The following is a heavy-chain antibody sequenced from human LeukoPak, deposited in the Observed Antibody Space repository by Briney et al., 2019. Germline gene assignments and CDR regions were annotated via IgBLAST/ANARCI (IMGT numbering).Heavy chain of an antibody. Sequence: SGTLSLTFAVSGGSISSSNWWSWVRQPPGKGLEWIGEIYHSGSTNYNPSLKSRVTISRDSAKNQFSLKLSSVTAADTAVYYCAREPRPLYDYVWGSRDYWGRGTLVTVSS. V-gene: IGHV4-4*02. D-gene: IGHD3-16*01. CDR1: GGSISSSNW. CDR2: IYHSGST. J-gene: IGHJ4*02. CDR3: AREPRPLYDYVWGSRDY.